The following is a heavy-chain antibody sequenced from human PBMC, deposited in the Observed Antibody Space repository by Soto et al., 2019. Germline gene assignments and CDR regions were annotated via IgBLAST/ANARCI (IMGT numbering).Heavy chain of an antibody. J-gene: IGHJ6*02. V-gene: IGHV1-18*01. D-gene: IGHD1-26*01. CDR2: ISAYNGNT. CDR1: GYTFTSYG. Sequence: ASVKVSCKASGYTFTSYGISWVRQAPGQGLEWMGWISAYNGNTNYAQKLQGRVTMTTDTSTSTAYMELRSLRSDDTAVYYCARDVWLVGATRDYYYYGMDVWGQGTTVTVSS. CDR3: ARDVWLVGATRDYYYYGMDV.